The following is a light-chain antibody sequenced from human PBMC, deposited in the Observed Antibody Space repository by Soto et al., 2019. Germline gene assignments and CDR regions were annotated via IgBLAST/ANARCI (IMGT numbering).Light chain of an antibody. CDR3: SSFSYSSQRV. CDR2: DVD. J-gene: IGLJ1*01. CDR1: SSDVGAYNY. Sequence: QSALTQPASVSGSPGQSITISCTGTSSDVGAYNYVSWYQQHPGVAPKLMIYDVDNRPTGVSNRFSGSKSANTASLTISGLQAEDEADYYCSSFSYSSQRVFGTGTKLTVL. V-gene: IGLV2-14*01.